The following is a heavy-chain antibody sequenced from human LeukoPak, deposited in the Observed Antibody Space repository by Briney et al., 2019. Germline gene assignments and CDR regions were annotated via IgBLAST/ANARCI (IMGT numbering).Heavy chain of an antibody. J-gene: IGHJ4*02. CDR3: AKGKTAVDSSQDY. D-gene: IGHD6-13*01. CDR2: ISYDGSNK. Sequence: PGGSLRLSCAASGFTFSSYGMHWVRQAPGRGLEWVAVISYDGSNKYYADSVKGRFTIPRDNSKNTLYLQMNSLRAEDTAVYYCAKGKTAVDSSQDYWGQGTLVTVSS. CDR1: GFTFSSYG. V-gene: IGHV3-30*18.